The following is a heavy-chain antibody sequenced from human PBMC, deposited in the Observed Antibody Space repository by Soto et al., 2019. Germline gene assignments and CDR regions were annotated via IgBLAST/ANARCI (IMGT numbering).Heavy chain of an antibody. CDR3: ARVGIAARHGFDY. D-gene: IGHD6-6*01. V-gene: IGHV3-21*01. Sequence: KSGGSLRLSCAASGFTFSSYSMNWVRQAPGKGLEWVSSISSSSSYIYYADSVKGRFTISRDNAKNSLYLQMNSLRAEDTAVYYCARVGIAARHGFDYWGQGTLVTVSS. J-gene: IGHJ4*02. CDR2: ISSSSSYI. CDR1: GFTFSSYS.